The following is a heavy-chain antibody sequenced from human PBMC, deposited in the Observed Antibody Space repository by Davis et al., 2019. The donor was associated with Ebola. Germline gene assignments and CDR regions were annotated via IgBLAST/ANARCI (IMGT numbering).Heavy chain of an antibody. CDR3: ARDRSRSPDAFDI. Sequence: SVKVSCKASGGTLSSYAISWVRQAPGQGLEWMGRIIPILGIANYAQKFQGRVTITADESTSTAYMELSSLRSEDTAVYYCARDRSRSPDAFDIWGQGTMVTVSS. J-gene: IGHJ3*02. CDR1: GGTLSSYA. CDR2: IIPILGIA. V-gene: IGHV1-69*04. D-gene: IGHD1-26*01.